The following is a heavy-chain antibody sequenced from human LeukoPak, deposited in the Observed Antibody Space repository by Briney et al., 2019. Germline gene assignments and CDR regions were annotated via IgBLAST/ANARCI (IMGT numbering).Heavy chain of an antibody. J-gene: IGHJ4*02. Sequence: GGSLRLSCAASGFTFSSYSMNWVRQAPGKGLEWVAYISISTRTKHYADSVKGLFSIFRDNAKNSLYLQMNSLRDEDTAVYYCARQSWVSGNIDYWGQGTLVTASS. CDR3: ARQSWVSGNIDY. CDR1: GFTFSSYS. V-gene: IGHV3-48*02. CDR2: ISISTRTK. D-gene: IGHD3-10*01.